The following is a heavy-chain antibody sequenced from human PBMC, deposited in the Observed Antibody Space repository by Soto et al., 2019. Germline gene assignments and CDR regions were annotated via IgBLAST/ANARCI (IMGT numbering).Heavy chain of an antibody. V-gene: IGHV3-72*01. J-gene: IGHJ4*02. D-gene: IGHD1-7*01. Sequence: EVQLVESGGDLVQPGGSLRLSCAVSGFTFSDHSMYWVRQAPGKGLEWVGRIRNIANSYTTDYAASVKGRFTISRDDSKNSLYLQMNSLKTEDTAMYYCARRITGTPPADGGSGGQGTLVTVSS. CDR2: IRNIANSYTT. CDR1: GFTFSDHS. CDR3: ARRITGTPPADGGS.